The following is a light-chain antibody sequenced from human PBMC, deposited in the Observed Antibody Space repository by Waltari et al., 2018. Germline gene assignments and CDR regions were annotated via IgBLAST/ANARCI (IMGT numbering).Light chain of an antibody. CDR1: FSSIGSNA. Sequence: QSVLTQPPSASGTPGQRVTISCSGSFSSIGSNAVNWYQQLPGTAPKLLIYTNRRRPSVVPDRFSGSKSGTSASLVTSGLQSEDEADYYCAAWDDSLNGWVFGGGTKLTVL. J-gene: IGLJ3*02. V-gene: IGLV1-44*01. CDR2: TNR. CDR3: AAWDDSLNGWV.